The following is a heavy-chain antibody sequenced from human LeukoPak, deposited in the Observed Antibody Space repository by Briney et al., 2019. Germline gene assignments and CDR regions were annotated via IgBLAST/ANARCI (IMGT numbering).Heavy chain of an antibody. V-gene: IGHV4-59*01. J-gene: IGHJ6*03. CDR1: GGSMRRND. Sequence: SETLSLTCSVSGGSMRRNDWNWIRQPPGKGLEWIGYIYHSGSTNYNPSLKSRVTISVDTSKNQFSLKLNSVTAADTAVYFCARAVRNNYYYYYMDVWGKGTTVTVSS. CDR3: ARAVRNNYYYYYMDV. CDR2: IYHSGST.